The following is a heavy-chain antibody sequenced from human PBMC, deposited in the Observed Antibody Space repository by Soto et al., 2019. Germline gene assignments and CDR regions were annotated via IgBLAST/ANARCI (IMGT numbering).Heavy chain of an antibody. Sequence: EVQLVESGGGLVQPGGSLRLSCAASGFTFDDYTMHWVRQAPGQGLEWVSSINWNSGGIDYADSVRGRFTISRDNAKNSLYLQMNSLRAEDTALYYCAKVLVPLCGGAGCPLLTNWGQGTLVTVSS. CDR1: GFTFDDYT. J-gene: IGHJ4*02. V-gene: IGHV3-9*01. D-gene: IGHD2-21*01. CDR2: INWNSGGI. CDR3: AKVLVPLCGGAGCPLLTN.